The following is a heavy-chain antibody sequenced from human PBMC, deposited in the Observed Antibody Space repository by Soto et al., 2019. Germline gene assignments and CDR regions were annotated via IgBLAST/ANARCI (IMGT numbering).Heavy chain of an antibody. Sequence: EVQLLESGGGLEQPGGSLRLSCAASGFTFSSFGMSWVRQAPGKGLEWVSSISYSGGNTYYADSVKGRFTISRENSKNTLYLQMNILRSEDTAVYYCSKSLGATRNFDYWGQGTLVTVSS. CDR3: SKSLGATRNFDY. J-gene: IGHJ4*02. CDR2: ISYSGGNT. V-gene: IGHV3-23*01. D-gene: IGHD1-26*01. CDR1: GFTFSSFG.